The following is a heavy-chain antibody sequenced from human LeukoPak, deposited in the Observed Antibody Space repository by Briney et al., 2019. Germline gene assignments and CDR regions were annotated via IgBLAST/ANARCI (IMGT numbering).Heavy chain of an antibody. J-gene: IGHJ4*02. Sequence: SETLSLTCAVSGGSISSGGYSWSWIRQPPGKGLEWIGYIYHSGSTYYNPSLKSRVTISVDRSKNQFSLKLSPVTAADTAVYYCARVYGDYLNFDYWGQGTLVTVSS. CDR3: ARVYGDYLNFDY. D-gene: IGHD4-17*01. V-gene: IGHV4-30-2*01. CDR1: GGSISSGGYS. CDR2: IYHSGST.